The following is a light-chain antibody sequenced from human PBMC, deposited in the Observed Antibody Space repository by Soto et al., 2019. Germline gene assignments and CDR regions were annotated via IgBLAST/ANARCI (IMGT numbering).Light chain of an antibody. V-gene: IGLV2-8*01. J-gene: IGLJ2*01. CDR2: EVS. CDR1: SSDVGGYNY. CDR3: SSYAASNNLGV. Sequence: QSALTQPPSASGAPGQSVTISCIGTSSDVGGYNYVSWYQQHPGKAPKLMIYEVSKRPSGVPDRFSGSKSGNTASLTFSGRQAEDEADYYCSSYAASNNLGVFGGGTKVTVL.